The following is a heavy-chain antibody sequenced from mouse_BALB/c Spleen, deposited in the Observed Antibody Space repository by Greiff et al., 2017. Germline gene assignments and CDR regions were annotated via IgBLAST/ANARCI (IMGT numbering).Heavy chain of an antibody. CDR3: ARGGYDGYWYFDV. D-gene: IGHD2-3*01. CDR1: GYTFTDYA. V-gene: IGHV1S137*01. J-gene: IGHJ1*01. CDR2: ISTYYGDA. Sequence: QVQLKQSGAELVRPGVSVKISCKGSGYTFTDYAMHWVKQSHAKGLEWIGVISTYYGDASYNQKFKGKATMTVDKSSSTAYMELARLTSEDSAIYYCARGGYDGYWYFDVWGAGTTVTVSS.